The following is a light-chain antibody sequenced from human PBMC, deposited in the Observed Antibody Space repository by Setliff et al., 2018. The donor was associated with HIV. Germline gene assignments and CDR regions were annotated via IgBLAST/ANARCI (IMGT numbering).Light chain of an antibody. CDR1: SSDVGGYNW. Sequence: QSALTQPASVSGSPGQSITISCTGTSSDVGGYNWVFWYQQHPGKAPKLMIYEVSNRPSGVSNRFSGSKSGSTASLTISGLQAEDEADYYCTSYTRDNTITRVFGTGTKVTVL. CDR3: TSYTRDNTITRV. CDR2: EVS. V-gene: IGLV2-14*01. J-gene: IGLJ1*01.